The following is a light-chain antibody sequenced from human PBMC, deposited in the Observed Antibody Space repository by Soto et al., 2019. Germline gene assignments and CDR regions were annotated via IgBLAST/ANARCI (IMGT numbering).Light chain of an antibody. CDR2: GAS. V-gene: IGKV3-20*01. CDR1: QSVSSSY. CDR3: QQYGSSRWT. J-gene: IGKJ1*01. Sequence: EIVLTQSPGTLSLSPGERATLSCRASQSVSSSYLAWYQQKPGQAPRLLIYGASRRATGIPDRFSGSGSGTDCTLTISRLEPEDFAVYYCQQYGSSRWTFGQGTKVEIK.